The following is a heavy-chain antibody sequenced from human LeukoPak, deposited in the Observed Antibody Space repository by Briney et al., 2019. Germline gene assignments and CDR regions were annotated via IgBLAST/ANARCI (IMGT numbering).Heavy chain of an antibody. CDR1: GFTFDDYT. CDR2: ISWDGGST. CDR3: AKGGRYTSSWYPFDY. Sequence: GGSLRLSCAASGFTFDDYTMHWVRQAPGKGLEWVSLISWDGGSTYYADSVKGRFTISRDNSKNSLYLQMNSLRTEDTALYYCAKGGRYTSSWYPFDYWGQGTLVTVSS. V-gene: IGHV3-43*01. J-gene: IGHJ4*02. D-gene: IGHD6-13*01.